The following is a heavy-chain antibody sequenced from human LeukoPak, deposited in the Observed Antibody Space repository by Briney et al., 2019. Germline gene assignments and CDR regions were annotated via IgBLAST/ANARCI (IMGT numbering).Heavy chain of an antibody. J-gene: IGHJ4*02. Sequence: GASVKVSCKASGYTFSAYSVHWVRQAPGQGLEWMGWINPNSGGTNSAQKFQGRVTMTRDTSISTAYMELSRLRSDDTAVYYCAREVIGYYDSSGYSYWGQGTLVTVSS. D-gene: IGHD3-22*01. CDR2: INPNSGGT. CDR1: GYTFSAYS. CDR3: AREVIGYYDSSGYSY. V-gene: IGHV1-2*02.